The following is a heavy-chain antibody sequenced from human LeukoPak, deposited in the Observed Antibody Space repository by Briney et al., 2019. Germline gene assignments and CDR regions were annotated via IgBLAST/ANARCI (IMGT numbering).Heavy chain of an antibody. CDR1: GFTFSSYW. J-gene: IGHJ6*03. D-gene: IGHD3-10*01. V-gene: IGHV3-30*03. Sequence: GGSLRLSCAASGFTFSSYWMHWVRQAPGKGLEWVAVISYDGSNKYYADSVKGRFTISRDNSKNTLYLQMNSLRAEDTAVYYCVGYGSGSYYNYYMDVWGKGTTVTVSS. CDR2: ISYDGSNK. CDR3: VGYGSGSYYNYYMDV.